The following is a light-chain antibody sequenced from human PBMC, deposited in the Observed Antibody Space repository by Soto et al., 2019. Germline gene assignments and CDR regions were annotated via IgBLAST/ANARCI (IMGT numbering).Light chain of an antibody. CDR2: DAS. CDR1: QTISSW. Sequence: DVQMTQSPSTLSASVGDRFTITWRASQTISSWLAWYQQKPGKAPNLLIYDASTLERGVPSRFSGTGSGTEFTLTIDSLQPDDFATYYCQQYHSSSITFGQGTRLENK. V-gene: IGKV1-5*01. CDR3: QQYHSSSIT. J-gene: IGKJ5*01.